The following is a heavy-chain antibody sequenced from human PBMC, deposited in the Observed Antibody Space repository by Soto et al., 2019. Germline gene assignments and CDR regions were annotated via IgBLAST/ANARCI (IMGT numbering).Heavy chain of an antibody. CDR1: GGSISSSNW. V-gene: IGHV4-4*02. CDR3: ARSPGRGAARPFYYFDY. J-gene: IGHJ4*02. D-gene: IGHD6-6*01. Sequence: SETLSLTCAASGGSISSSNWWSWVRQPPGKGLEWIGEIYHSGSTNYNPSLKSRVTISVDKSKNQFSLKLSSVTAADTAVYYCARSPGRGAARPFYYFDYWGQGTLVTVSS. CDR2: IYHSGST.